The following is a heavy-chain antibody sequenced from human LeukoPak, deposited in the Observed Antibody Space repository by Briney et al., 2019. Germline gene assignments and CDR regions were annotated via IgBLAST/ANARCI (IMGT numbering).Heavy chain of an antibody. CDR1: GFTFSSYG. CDR2: INSGNSYI. CDR3: ARAGELRYMDV. V-gene: IGHV3-21*06. J-gene: IGHJ6*03. Sequence: GRSLRLSCAASGFTFSSYGMHWVRQAPGKALEWVSSINSGNSYIYYADSVKGRFTISRDNAKNSLFLQMNSLRADDTAIYYCARAGELRYMDVWGKGTAVTVSS. D-gene: IGHD3-16*01.